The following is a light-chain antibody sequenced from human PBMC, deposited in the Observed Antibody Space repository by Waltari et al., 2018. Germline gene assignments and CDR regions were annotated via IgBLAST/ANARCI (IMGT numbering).Light chain of an antibody. CDR3: QQYHDLTPLT. J-gene: IGKJ4*01. CDR2: DAS. CDR1: QGVNNY. V-gene: IGKV1-33*01. Sequence: DIQMTQSPSSLSASVGDRVTITCQASQGVNNYLNWFQQKPGKAPKLLIYDASNLETGVPSRFSGSGSGAHFTLTISSLQPEDSATYYCQQYHDLTPLTFGGGTK.